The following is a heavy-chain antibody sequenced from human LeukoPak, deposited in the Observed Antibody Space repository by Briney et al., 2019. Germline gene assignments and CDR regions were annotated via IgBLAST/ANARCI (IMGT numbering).Heavy chain of an antibody. Sequence: GASVKVSCKASGYTFTNYDINWVRQAPGQGLEWMGWINPNSGGTNYAQKFQGRVTMTRDTSISTAYMELSRLRSDDTAVYYCARDDLGVDIVATGDYWGQGTLVTVSS. CDR2: INPNSGGT. J-gene: IGHJ4*02. CDR3: ARDDLGVDIVATGDY. D-gene: IGHD5-12*01. V-gene: IGHV1-2*02. CDR1: GYTFTNYD.